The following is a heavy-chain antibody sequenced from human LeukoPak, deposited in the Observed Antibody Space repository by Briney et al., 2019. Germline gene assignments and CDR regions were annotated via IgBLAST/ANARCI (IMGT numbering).Heavy chain of an antibody. CDR3: AKGAMVRGVLDY. CDR2: TSSSDAGT. CDR1: GFTFSSYA. J-gene: IGHJ4*02. Sequence: GGSLRLSCAASGFTFSSYAMSWVRQAPGKGLEWVAATSSSDAGTYHADSVRGRFTISRDNSKNTLFLQMNSLRAEDTAVYYCAKGAMVRGVLDYWGQGTLVTVSS. V-gene: IGHV3-23*01. D-gene: IGHD3-10*01.